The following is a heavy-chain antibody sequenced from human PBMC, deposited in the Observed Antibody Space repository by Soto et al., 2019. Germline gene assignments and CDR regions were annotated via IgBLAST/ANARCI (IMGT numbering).Heavy chain of an antibody. CDR2: IYSGGST. D-gene: IGHD3-3*01. CDR1: GFTVSSNY. V-gene: IGHV3-66*01. Sequence: EVQLVESGGGLVQPGGSLRLSCAASGFTVSSNYMSWVRQAPGKGLEWVSVIYSGGSTYYADSVKGRFTISRDNSKNTLYLQMNSLRAEDTAVYYCARVLVEDYDFWSGYHRLYYFDYWGQGTLVTVSS. J-gene: IGHJ4*02. CDR3: ARVLVEDYDFWSGYHRLYYFDY.